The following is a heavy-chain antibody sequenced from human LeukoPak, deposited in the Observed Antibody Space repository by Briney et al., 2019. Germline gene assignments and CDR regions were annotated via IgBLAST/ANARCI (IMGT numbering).Heavy chain of an antibody. D-gene: IGHD3-22*01. J-gene: IGHJ4*02. Sequence: GGSLRLSCAASGFTFSSYTLTWVRQAPGKGLEWVSSISDTSSKMFYADSVKGRFTISRDNSKNTLYLQMNSLRAEDTAVYYCARDPHLDYYDSSGYLDYWGQGTLVTVSS. CDR2: ISDTSSKM. CDR3: ARDPHLDYYDSSGYLDY. CDR1: GFTFSSYT. V-gene: IGHV3-21*01.